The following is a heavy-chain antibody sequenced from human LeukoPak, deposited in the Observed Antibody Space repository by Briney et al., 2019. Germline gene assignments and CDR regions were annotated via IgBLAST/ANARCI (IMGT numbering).Heavy chain of an antibody. CDR1: GGSVSSSHYY. J-gene: IGHJ6*03. CDR3: ARQVSDYYYYYYMDV. Sequence: SETLSLTCSVSGGSVSSSHYYWGWIRQPPGEGLQWIGNIYYSGSTYYNPSLESRVTISLDTSKNSFSLELGSVTAADTAVYYCARQVSDYYYYYYMDVWGKGTTVTVSS. CDR2: IYYSGST. D-gene: IGHD5/OR15-5a*01. V-gene: IGHV4-39*01.